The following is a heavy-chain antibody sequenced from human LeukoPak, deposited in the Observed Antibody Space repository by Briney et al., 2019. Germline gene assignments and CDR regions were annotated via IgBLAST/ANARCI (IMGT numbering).Heavy chain of an antibody. J-gene: IGHJ4*02. CDR3: AREGGYDSDGFFRDY. D-gene: IGHD3-22*01. CDR2: ISGSGGNT. V-gene: IGHV3-23*01. CDR1: GFTFSSYG. Sequence: GSLRLSCAASGFTFSSYGMHWVRQAPGKGLEWVSGISGSGGNTYYADSVKGRFTISRDNSKSTVWLQMNSLRAEDTAVYYCAREGGYDSDGFFRDYWGQGTLVTVSS.